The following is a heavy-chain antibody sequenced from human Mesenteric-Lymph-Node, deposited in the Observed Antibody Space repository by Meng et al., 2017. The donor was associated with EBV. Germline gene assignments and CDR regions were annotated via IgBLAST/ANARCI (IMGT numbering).Heavy chain of an antibody. Sequence: QVQLQQRVVVRFNPPESLSLTCPLYGGSFTAHSWPWIRQPPGKGLEWIAEINHSGGTNYTLSLKNRVTISIDLSKNHFSLKVSSVTAADTAVYYCARSSYGSGSYSPFDFWGEGNLVTV. CDR3: ARSSYGSGSYSPFDF. J-gene: IGHJ4*02. CDR1: GGSFTAHS. V-gene: IGHV4-34*01. D-gene: IGHD3-10*01. CDR2: INHSGGT.